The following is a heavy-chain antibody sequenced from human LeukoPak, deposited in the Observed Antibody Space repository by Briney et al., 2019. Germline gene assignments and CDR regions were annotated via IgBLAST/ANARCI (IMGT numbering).Heavy chain of an antibody. V-gene: IGHV1-18*01. CDR1: GYTFINFG. Sequence: ASVKVSCKASGYTFINFGISWVRQAPGQGLEWMGWISPYNGNTNYAQKVQGRVTMTTDTSTSTVYMELRSLRSDDTAVYYCARLGGWAYRDYLQEAFDYWGQGTLVTVSS. CDR3: ARLGGWAYRDYLQEAFDY. D-gene: IGHD4-17*01. CDR2: ISPYNGNT. J-gene: IGHJ4*02.